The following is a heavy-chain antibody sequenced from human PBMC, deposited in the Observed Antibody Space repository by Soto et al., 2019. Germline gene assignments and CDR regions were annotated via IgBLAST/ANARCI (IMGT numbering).Heavy chain of an antibody. V-gene: IGHV1-69*12. CDR3: ARDGYCSGGSCYWFRYYYGMDV. CDR2: IIPIFGTA. D-gene: IGHD2-15*01. CDR1: GGTFSSYA. J-gene: IGHJ6*02. Sequence: QVQLVQSGAEVKKPGSSVKVSCKASGGTFSSYAISWVRQAPGQGLEWMGGIIPIFGTANYAQKFQGRVTITADESTSTAYMELSSLRSEDTAVYYCARDGYCSGGSCYWFRYYYGMDVWGQGTTVTVSS.